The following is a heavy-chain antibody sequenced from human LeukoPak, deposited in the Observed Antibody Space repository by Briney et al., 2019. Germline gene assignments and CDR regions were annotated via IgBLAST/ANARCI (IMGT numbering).Heavy chain of an antibody. J-gene: IGHJ4*02. V-gene: IGHV7-4-1*02. CDR1: GYTFTSYA. CDR2: INTNTGNP. Sequence: ASVTVSCKASGYTFTSYAMNWVRQAPGQGLEWMGWINTNTGNPTYAQGFTGRFVFSLDTSVSTAYLQISSLKAEDTAVYYCARGGPGYCSGGSCFFLDYWGQGTLVTVSS. D-gene: IGHD2-15*01. CDR3: ARGGPGYCSGGSCFFLDY.